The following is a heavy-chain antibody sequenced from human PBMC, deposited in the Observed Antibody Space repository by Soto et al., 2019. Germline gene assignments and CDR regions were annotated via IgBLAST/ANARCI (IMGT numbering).Heavy chain of an antibody. D-gene: IGHD3-10*01. V-gene: IGHV1-69*02. Sequence: QVRLVQSGAEVKKPGSSVKVSCTASGGTFNSYTINWVRQAPGQRLEWVGRVNPIVGMSSSESKFQGGVTMTADKSTSKAYRDLTGLKSEDTAVYYCATSYGSGSSHFDYWGQGTLVTVSS. CDR3: ATSYGSGSSHFDY. CDR2: VNPIVGMS. CDR1: GGTFNSYT. J-gene: IGHJ4*02.